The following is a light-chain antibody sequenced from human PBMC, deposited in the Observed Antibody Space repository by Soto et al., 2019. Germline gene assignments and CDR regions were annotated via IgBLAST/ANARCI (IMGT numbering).Light chain of an antibody. CDR3: QQYGSSPRLT. CDR1: QSVSSSY. Sequence: EIMLTHSPATLSLSPLERATLXCRASQSVSSSYLAWYQQKPGLAPRLLIYDASSRATGIPDRFSGSGSGTDFTLTISRLEPEDFAVYYCQQYGSSPRLTFGGGTKVDI. V-gene: IGKV3D-20*01. CDR2: DAS. J-gene: IGKJ4*01.